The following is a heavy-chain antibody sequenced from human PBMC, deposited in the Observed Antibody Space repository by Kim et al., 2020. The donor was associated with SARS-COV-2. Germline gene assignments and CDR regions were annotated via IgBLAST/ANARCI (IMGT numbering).Heavy chain of an antibody. D-gene: IGHD1-1*01. J-gene: IGHJ3*02. Sequence: GGSLRLSCAASGFTFSVSAIHWVRQASGKGLEWVGRIKSKANTYATAYAAAVKGRFSISRDDSKNTVYLQMNSLKTEDTAVYYCTSVPGRTLGFWYAFDIWGQGTTVTVSS. V-gene: IGHV3-73*01. CDR3: TSVPGRTLGFWYAFDI. CDR2: IKSKANTYAT. CDR1: GFTFSVSA.